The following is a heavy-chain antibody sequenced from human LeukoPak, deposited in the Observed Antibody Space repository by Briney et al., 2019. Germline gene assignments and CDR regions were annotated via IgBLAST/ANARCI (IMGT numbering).Heavy chain of an antibody. CDR1: GFTVSSNY. J-gene: IGHJ2*01. V-gene: IGHV3-53*01. CDR3: ARDRSSGYYPELNWYFDL. D-gene: IGHD3-22*01. Sequence: QSGGSLRLSCAASGFTVSSNYMSWVRQAPGKGLEWVSVIYSGGSTYYADSVKGRFTISRDNSKNTLYLQINSLRAEDTAVYYCARDRSSGYYPELNWYFDLWGRGTLVTVSS. CDR2: IYSGGST.